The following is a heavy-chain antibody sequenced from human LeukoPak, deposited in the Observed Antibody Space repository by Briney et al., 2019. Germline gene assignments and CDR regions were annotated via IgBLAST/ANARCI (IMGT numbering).Heavy chain of an antibody. CDR2: TYYRSKWYN. Sequence: SQTLSLTCAISGDSVSSNSATWDWIRQSPSRGLEWLGRTYYRSKWYNEYAPSLRSRIIINPDTSQNQFSLQLNSVIPEDTALYYWTRGSNLAFDVWDQGTMVTVSS. D-gene: IGHD1-14*01. J-gene: IGHJ3*01. CDR1: GDSVSSNSAT. CDR3: TRGSNLAFDV. V-gene: IGHV6-1*01.